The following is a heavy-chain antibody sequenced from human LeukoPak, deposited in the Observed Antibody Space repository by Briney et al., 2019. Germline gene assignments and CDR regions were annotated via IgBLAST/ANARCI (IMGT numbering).Heavy chain of an antibody. D-gene: IGHD3-22*01. V-gene: IGHV3-23*01. Sequence: SGGSLRLSCAASGFTFSRYAMSWVRQAPGKGLEWVSSISGSGGRTYYADSVKGRFTISRDNSKNTLYLKMNSLRAEDTAVYYCTKGPYYYDSSGYSRRWFDPWGQGTLVTVSS. CDR1: GFTFSRYA. CDR2: ISGSGGRT. J-gene: IGHJ5*02. CDR3: TKGPYYYDSSGYSRRWFDP.